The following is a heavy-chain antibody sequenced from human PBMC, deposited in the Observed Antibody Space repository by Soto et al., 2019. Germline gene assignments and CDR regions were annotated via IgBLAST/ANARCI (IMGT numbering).Heavy chain of an antibody. D-gene: IGHD3-22*01. J-gene: IGHJ5*02. CDR3: ARDRTDSGYYTNWLDP. V-gene: IGHV1-69*06. Sequence: SVKVSCKASGGTFGIDAITCVLQSALQWLEGVGRIIPIFGTTNYAQNLQGRVTISADKSTLTSYMELHSLTSDDTALYYCARDRTDSGYYTNWLDPWGQGTQVTVSS. CDR1: GGTFGIDA. CDR2: IIPIFGTT.